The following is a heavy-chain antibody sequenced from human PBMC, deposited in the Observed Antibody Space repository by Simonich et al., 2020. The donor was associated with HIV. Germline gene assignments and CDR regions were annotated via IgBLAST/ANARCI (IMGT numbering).Heavy chain of an antibody. CDR2: ISGSGGST. CDR1: GFTFSCYA. J-gene: IGHJ4*02. V-gene: IGHV3-23*01. Sequence: EVQLLESGGGLVQPGGSLRLSCAASGFTFSCYAMSWVRQAPGKGRERGSAISGSGGSTYYADSVKGRFTISRDNSKNTLYLQMNSLRAEDTAVYYCAKDRYYNFWSGYYDYWGQGTLVTVSS. CDR3: AKDRYYNFWSGYYDY. D-gene: IGHD3-3*01.